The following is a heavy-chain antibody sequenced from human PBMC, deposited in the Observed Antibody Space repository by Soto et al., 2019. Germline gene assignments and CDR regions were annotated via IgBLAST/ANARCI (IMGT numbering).Heavy chain of an antibody. D-gene: IGHD1-26*01. CDR3: AKDIVWSGSYSLFEY. Sequence: SETLSLTCTVSGDSITNNFWNWVRLPAGKTLEWMGRIYRGRNTMYNPSLRSRVTMSTDTPKSQFSLTLSSVTAADTAIYFCAKDIVWSGSYSLFEYWGRGSLLTLSS. V-gene: IGHV4-4*07. CDR1: GDSITNNF. J-gene: IGHJ4*02. CDR2: IYRGRNT.